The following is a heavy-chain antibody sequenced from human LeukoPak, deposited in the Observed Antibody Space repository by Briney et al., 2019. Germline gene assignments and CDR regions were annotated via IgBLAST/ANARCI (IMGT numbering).Heavy chain of an antibody. CDR1: GFTFSNYG. Sequence: GGSLRLSCAASGFTFSNYGIHWVRLASGKGLEWVAFIQYDGRNKYYADSVRGRFTISRDNSKNTLYLQMNGLRVEDTAVYYCAKDGLWSTSIRGFDYWGQGALVTVSS. CDR2: IQYDGRNK. J-gene: IGHJ4*02. V-gene: IGHV3-30*02. CDR3: AKDGLWSTSIRGFDY. D-gene: IGHD2/OR15-2a*01.